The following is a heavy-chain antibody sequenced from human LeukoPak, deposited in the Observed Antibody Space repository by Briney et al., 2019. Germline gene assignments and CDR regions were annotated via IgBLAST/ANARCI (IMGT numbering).Heavy chain of an antibody. CDR1: GGTFSSYA. J-gene: IGHJ6*03. CDR3: ASRNYDFWSAPRGYYYYYMDV. D-gene: IGHD3-3*01. CDR2: IIPIFGTA. V-gene: IGHV1-69*05. Sequence: SVRVSCKASGGTFSSYAISWVRQAPGQGLEWMGRIIPIFGTANYAQKFQGRVTITTDESTSTAYMELSSLRSEDTAAYYCASRNYDFWSAPRGYYYYYMDVWGKGTTVTVSS.